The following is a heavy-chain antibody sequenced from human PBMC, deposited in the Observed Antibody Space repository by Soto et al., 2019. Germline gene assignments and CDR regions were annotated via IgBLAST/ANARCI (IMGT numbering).Heavy chain of an antibody. D-gene: IGHD5-12*01. J-gene: IGHJ6*02. CDR3: AKSGAGYAYYYGMDV. Sequence: PGGSLRLSCAASGFTFSSYEMNWVRQAPGKGLEWVAVISYDGSNKYYADSVKGRFTISRDNSKNTLYLQMNSLRAEDTAVYYCAKSGAGYAYYYGMDVWGQGTTVTVSS. CDR2: ISYDGSNK. V-gene: IGHV3-30*18. CDR1: GFTFSSYE.